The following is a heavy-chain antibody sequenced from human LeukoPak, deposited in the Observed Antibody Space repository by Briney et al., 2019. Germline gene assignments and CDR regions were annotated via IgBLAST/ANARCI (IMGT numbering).Heavy chain of an antibody. J-gene: IGHJ4*02. CDR3: AKAPVTSCRGAFCYPFDY. D-gene: IGHD2-15*01. CDR2: MSSSDDGR. Sequence: GGSLRLSCATSGFSFSSYAMSWVRQAPGKGLGWVSAMSSSDDGRYYAASVRGRFTISRDTSRSTLYLQMNSLRAEDAAVYYCAKAPVTSCRGAFCYPFDYWGQGTLVTVSS. CDR1: GFSFSSYA. V-gene: IGHV3-23*01.